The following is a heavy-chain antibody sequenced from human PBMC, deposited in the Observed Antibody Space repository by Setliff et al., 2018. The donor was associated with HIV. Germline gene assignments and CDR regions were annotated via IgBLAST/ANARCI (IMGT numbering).Heavy chain of an antibody. D-gene: IGHD6-13*01. V-gene: IGHV4-39*01. Sequence: SETLSLTCTVSGGSIGIRSYFWGWIRQPPGKGLEWIGSVYSSGSTYYNPSLKSRVTVSVDTSKDQFSLRLSSVTVADTAVYYCARHWYSSSWYHVFDIWGQGTMVTVSS. CDR1: GGSIGIRSYF. CDR3: ARHWYSSSWYHVFDI. CDR2: VYSSGST. J-gene: IGHJ3*02.